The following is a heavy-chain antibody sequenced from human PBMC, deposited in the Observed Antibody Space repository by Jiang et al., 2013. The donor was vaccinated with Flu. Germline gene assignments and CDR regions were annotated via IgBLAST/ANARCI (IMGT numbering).Heavy chain of an antibody. V-gene: IGHV4-61*01. CDR3: ARAVRYFDYCYFDY. J-gene: IGHJ4*02. CDR2: IYYSGST. Sequence: SSGSYYWSWIRQPPGKGLEWIGYIYYSGSTNYNPSLKSRVTISVDTSKNQFSLKLSSVTAADTAVYYCARAVRYFDYCYFDYWGQGTLVTVSS. CDR1: SSGSYY. D-gene: IGHD3-9*01.